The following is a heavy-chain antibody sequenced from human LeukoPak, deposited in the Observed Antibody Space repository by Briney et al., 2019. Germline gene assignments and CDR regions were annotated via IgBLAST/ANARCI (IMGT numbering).Heavy chain of an antibody. Sequence: GGSLRLSCAASGFTFSSYGMHWVRQAPGKGLEWVAVISYDGTKKNYADSLQGRVTISRDNAKNTLSLQMETLRPEDTAVYYCARDAYKGLYYFDSWGPGTLVTVSS. CDR3: ARDAYKGLYYFDS. D-gene: IGHD5-24*01. J-gene: IGHJ4*02. CDR2: ISYDGTKK. V-gene: IGHV3-30*03. CDR1: GFTFSSYG.